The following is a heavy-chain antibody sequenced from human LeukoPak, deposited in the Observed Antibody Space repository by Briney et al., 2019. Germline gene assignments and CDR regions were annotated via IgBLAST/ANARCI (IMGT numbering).Heavy chain of an antibody. Sequence: ASVKVSCKASGYTFTSSDINWVRQATGQGLEWMGWMNPNSGNTGYAQKFQGRVTITADESTSTAYMELSSLRSEDTAVYYCARDRQDSSGFDYWGQGTLVTVSS. D-gene: IGHD6-19*01. CDR2: MNPNSGNT. CDR3: ARDRQDSSGFDY. V-gene: IGHV1-8*01. J-gene: IGHJ4*02. CDR1: GYTFTSSD.